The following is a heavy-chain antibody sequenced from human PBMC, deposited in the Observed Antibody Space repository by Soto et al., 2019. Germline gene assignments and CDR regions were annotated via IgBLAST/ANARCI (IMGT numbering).Heavy chain of an antibody. CDR3: VKDRYYGSGSYYRVIYYGMDV. D-gene: IGHD3-10*01. Sequence: GGSLRLSCSASGFTFSIYAMHWVRHAPGKGLEYVSAISSNGGSTYYADSVKGRFTISRDNSKNTLYLQMSSLRAEDTAVYYCVKDRYYGSGSYYRVIYYGMDVWGQGTTVTVSS. J-gene: IGHJ6*02. V-gene: IGHV3-64D*06. CDR1: GFTFSIYA. CDR2: ISSNGGST.